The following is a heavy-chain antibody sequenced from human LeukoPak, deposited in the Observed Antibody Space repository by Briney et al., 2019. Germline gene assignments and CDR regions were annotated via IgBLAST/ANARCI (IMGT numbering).Heavy chain of an antibody. V-gene: IGHV1-2*02. CDR2: INPNSGGT. Sequence: ASVKVSCKASGYTFTGYYMHWVRQAPGQGLEWMGWINPNSGGTNYAQKFQGRVTMTRDTSISTAYMELNRLRSDDTAVYYCARDSEQLWIFDYWGQGTLVTVSS. CDR1: GYTFTGYY. J-gene: IGHJ4*02. CDR3: ARDSEQLWIFDY. D-gene: IGHD5-18*01.